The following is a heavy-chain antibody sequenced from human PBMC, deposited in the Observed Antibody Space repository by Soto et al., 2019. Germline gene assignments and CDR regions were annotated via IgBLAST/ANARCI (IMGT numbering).Heavy chain of an antibody. Sequence: GGSLRLSCAASGFTFSSYAMSWVRQAPGKGLEWVSAISGSGGSTYYADSVKGRFTISRDNSKNTLYLQMNSLRAEDTAVYYCAKGFRSLGVPAAMFLDYWGQGTLVTVSS. D-gene: IGHD2-2*01. CDR1: GFTFSSYA. V-gene: IGHV3-23*01. CDR3: AKGFRSLGVPAAMFLDY. J-gene: IGHJ4*02. CDR2: ISGSGGST.